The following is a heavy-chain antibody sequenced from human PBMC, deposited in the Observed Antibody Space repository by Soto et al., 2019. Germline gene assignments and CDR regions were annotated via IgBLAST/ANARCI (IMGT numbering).Heavy chain of an antibody. D-gene: IGHD2-2*01. V-gene: IGHV3-23*01. CDR2: ISASGGST. J-gene: IGHJ4*02. CDR1: GFTFSIYG. Sequence: EVQLLESGGGLVQPGGSLRLSRAASGFTFSIYGMSWVRQAPGKGLEWASGISASGGSTYYADSVKGRFIISRDNSKNTLYLQMNSLRAEDSAVYYCARRYCSSTSCSYYFDYWGRGTLVTVSS. CDR3: ARRYCSSTSCSYYFDY.